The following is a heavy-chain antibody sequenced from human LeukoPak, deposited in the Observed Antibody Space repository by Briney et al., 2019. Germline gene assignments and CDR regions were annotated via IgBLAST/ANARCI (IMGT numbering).Heavy chain of an antibody. V-gene: IGHV1-69*05. CDR2: IIPIFGTA. J-gene: IGHJ5*02. CDR3: ASEKGSGWYNWFDP. Sequence: SVKVSCKASGGTFSSYAISWVRQAPGQGLEWMGGIIPIFGTANYAQKFQGRVTITRDESTSTAYMELSSLRSEDTAVYYCASEKGSGWYNWFDPWGQGTLVTVSS. CDR1: GGTFSSYA. D-gene: IGHD3-10*01.